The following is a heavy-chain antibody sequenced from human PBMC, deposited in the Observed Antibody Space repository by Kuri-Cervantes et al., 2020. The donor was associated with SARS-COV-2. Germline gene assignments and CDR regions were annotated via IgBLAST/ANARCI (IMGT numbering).Heavy chain of an antibody. J-gene: IGHJ6*03. CDR3: ARDRRYYDFWSGYGNTGDLYYYYYYMDV. D-gene: IGHD3-3*01. Sequence: GGSLRLSCAASGFTFSSYAMHWVRQAPGKGLEWVAVISYDGSNKYYADSVKGRFNISRDNSKNTLYLQMNSLRAEDTAVYYCARDRRYYDFWSGYGNTGDLYYYYYYMDVWGKGTTVTVSS. CDR1: GFTFSSYA. CDR2: ISYDGSNK. V-gene: IGHV3-30-3*01.